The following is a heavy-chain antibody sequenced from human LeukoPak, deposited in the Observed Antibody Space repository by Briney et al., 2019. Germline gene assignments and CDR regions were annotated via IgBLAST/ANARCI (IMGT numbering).Heavy chain of an antibody. V-gene: IGHV4-59*01. Sequence: SETLSLTCTVSGGSISSYYWSWMRQPPGKGLEWIGYIYYSGSTNYNPSLKSRVTISVDRSKNQFSLKLSSVTAADTAVYYCARGSYSVDYWGQGTLVTVSS. D-gene: IGHD1-26*01. CDR1: GGSISSYY. J-gene: IGHJ4*02. CDR3: ARGSYSVDY. CDR2: IYYSGST.